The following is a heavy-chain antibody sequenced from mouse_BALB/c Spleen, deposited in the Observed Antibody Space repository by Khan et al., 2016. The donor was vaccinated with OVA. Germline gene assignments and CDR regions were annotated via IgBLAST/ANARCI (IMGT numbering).Heavy chain of an antibody. Sequence: EVQLVESGGGLVQPGGSLKLSCAASGFDFSRYWMSLVRQAPGKGLEWIGEINPDSSTINYTPSLKDKFIISRDNAKNTLYLQMSKVRSEDTALYYCTRLYYYGNSDYWGQGTTLTVSS. CDR3: TRLYYYGNSDY. J-gene: IGHJ2*01. V-gene: IGHV4-1*02. CDR1: GFDFSRYW. D-gene: IGHD1-1*01. CDR2: INPDSSTI.